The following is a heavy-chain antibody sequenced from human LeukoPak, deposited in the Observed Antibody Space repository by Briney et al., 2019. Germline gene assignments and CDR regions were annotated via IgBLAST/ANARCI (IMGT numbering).Heavy chain of an antibody. V-gene: IGHV3-30-3*01. D-gene: IGHD2-2*01. CDR1: EFTFSTYA. CDR2: ISYDGSSK. J-gene: IGHJ6*02. Sequence: GGSLRLSCAASEFTFSTYAIHWVRQAPGKGLEWEAVISYDGSSKYYADSVKGRFTVSRDNSKNTLYLQMNSLRPEDTAVYYCARERGCSSPTCPAHGMDVWGQGTTVTVSS. CDR3: ARERGCSSPTCPAHGMDV.